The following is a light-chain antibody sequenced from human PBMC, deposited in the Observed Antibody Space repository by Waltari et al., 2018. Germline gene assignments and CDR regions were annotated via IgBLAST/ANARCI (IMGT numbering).Light chain of an antibody. Sequence: CRASQSISSWLAWYQQKPGKAPKLLIYKASNLENGVPSRFSGSGSGTEFTLTISSLQPDDFATYYCQQYNSYWTFGPGTKVEIK. CDR2: KAS. J-gene: IGKJ1*01. CDR1: QSISSW. V-gene: IGKV1-5*03. CDR3: QQYNSYWT.